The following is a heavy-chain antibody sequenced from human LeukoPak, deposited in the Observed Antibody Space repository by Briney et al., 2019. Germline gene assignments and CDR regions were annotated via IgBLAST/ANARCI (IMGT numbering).Heavy chain of an antibody. J-gene: IGHJ4*02. V-gene: IGHV4-59*01. CDR2: IYSSGST. D-gene: IGHD6-13*01. CDR3: ARAHSSSWYMDY. CDR1: GGSISSYY. Sequence: PSETLSLTCTVSGGSISSYYWSWIRQPPGKGLEWIGDIYSSGSTNYNPSLKSRVTISVDTPKNQLSLKLNSVTAADTAVYYCARAHSSSWYMDYWGQGTLVTVSS.